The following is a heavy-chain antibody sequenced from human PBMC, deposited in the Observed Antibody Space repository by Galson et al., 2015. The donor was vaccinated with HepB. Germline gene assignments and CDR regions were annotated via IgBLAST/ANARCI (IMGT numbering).Heavy chain of an antibody. V-gene: IGHV3-23*01. Sequence: SLRLSCAASGFTFSSYAMSWVRQAPGKGLEWVSAISGSGGSTYYADSVKGRFTISRDNSKNTLYLQMNSLRAEDTAVYYCAKGGKLWLESDYWGQGTLVTVSS. J-gene: IGHJ4*02. CDR3: AKGGKLWLESDY. CDR2: ISGSGGST. CDR1: GFTFSSYA. D-gene: IGHD5-18*01.